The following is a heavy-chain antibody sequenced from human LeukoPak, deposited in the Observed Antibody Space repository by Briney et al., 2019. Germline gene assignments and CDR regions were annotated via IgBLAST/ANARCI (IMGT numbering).Heavy chain of an antibody. CDR1: GYSFTSYW. CDR3: ARRGRYFDWFAAFDI. CDR2: IYPGDSDT. D-gene: IGHD3-9*01. V-gene: IGHV5-51*01. Sequence: GESLKISCKGSGYSFTSYWIGWVRQMPGKGLEWMGIIYPGDSDTRYSPSFQGQVTISADKSISTAYLQWSSLKASDTAMYYCARRGRYFDWFAAFDIWGQGTMVTVSS. J-gene: IGHJ3*02.